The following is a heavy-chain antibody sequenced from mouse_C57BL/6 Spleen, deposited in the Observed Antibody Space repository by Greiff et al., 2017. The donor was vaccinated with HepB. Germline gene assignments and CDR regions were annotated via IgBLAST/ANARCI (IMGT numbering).Heavy chain of an antibody. CDR3: ARWDDYDVDYAMDY. V-gene: IGHV1-55*01. D-gene: IGHD2-4*01. J-gene: IGHJ4*01. Sequence: QVQLQQPGAELVKPGASVKMSCKASGYTFTSYWITWVKQRPGQGLEWIGDIYPGSGSTNYNEKFKSKATLTVDTSSSTAYMQLSSLTSEDSAVYYCARWDDYDVDYAMDYWGQGTSVTVSS. CDR2: IYPGSGST. CDR1: GYTFTSYW.